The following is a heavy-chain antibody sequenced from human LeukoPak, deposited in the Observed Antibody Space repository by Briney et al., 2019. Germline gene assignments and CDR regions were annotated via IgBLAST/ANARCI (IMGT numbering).Heavy chain of an antibody. CDR1: GGSISSSSYY. J-gene: IGHJ4*02. Sequence: PSETLSLTCTVSGGSISSSSYYWGWIRQPPGKGLEWIGEINHSGSTNYNPSLKSRVTISVDTSKNQFSLKLSSVTAADTAVYYCARVGVRSSSSQSKYYFDYWGQGTLVTVSS. V-gene: IGHV4-39*07. CDR3: ARVGVRSSSSQSKYYFDY. D-gene: IGHD6-6*01. CDR2: INHSGST.